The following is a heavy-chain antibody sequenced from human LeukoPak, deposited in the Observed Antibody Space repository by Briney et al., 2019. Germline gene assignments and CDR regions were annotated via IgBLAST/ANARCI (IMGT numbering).Heavy chain of an antibody. CDR3: ARYGEYSFDY. CDR1: GGSVSSGSYY. J-gene: IGHJ4*02. Sequence: PSETLSLTCTVSGGSVSSGSYYWSWIRQPPGKGLEWIGYIYYSGSTNYNPSLKSRVTISVDTSKNQFSLKLSSVTAADTAVYYCARYGEYSFDYWGQGTLVTVSS. V-gene: IGHV4-61*01. CDR2: IYYSGST. D-gene: IGHD4-17*01.